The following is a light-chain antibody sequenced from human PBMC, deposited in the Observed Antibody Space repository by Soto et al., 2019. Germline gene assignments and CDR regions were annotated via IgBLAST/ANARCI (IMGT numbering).Light chain of an antibody. Sequence: QSALTQPPSASGTPGQRVTISCSGSRSNIGSNPVQWYLQVPGTAPKLLIYRDNERPSGVPDRFSGSKSGTSASLAISGLQSEDEADYNCATWDDGLYGPVFGGGTKLTVL. V-gene: IGLV1-44*01. CDR1: RSNIGSNP. CDR2: RDN. J-gene: IGLJ3*02. CDR3: ATWDDGLYGPV.